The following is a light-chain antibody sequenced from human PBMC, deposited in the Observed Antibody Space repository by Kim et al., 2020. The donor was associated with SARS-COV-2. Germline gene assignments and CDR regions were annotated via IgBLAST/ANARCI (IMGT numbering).Light chain of an antibody. CDR2: RNT. V-gene: IGLV1-47*01. CDR1: SSDIASYY. Sequence: GQRVTISCSGNSSDIASYYVYWYQQLPGTAPRLLIYRNTQRPSGVPDRFSGSKSGTSASLAIGGLRSEDEADYYCSAWDDSLSGALFGGGTQLTVL. J-gene: IGLJ2*01. CDR3: SAWDDSLSGAL.